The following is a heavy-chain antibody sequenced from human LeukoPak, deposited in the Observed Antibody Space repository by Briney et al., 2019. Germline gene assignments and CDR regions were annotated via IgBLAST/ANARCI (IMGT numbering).Heavy chain of an antibody. CDR1: GASISSSSYY. CDR3: ASTYSDFWSGYFVQY. D-gene: IGHD3-3*01. Sequence: SETLSLTCTVSGASISSSSYYWDCIRQPPGKGLEWIGSIYYSWSTYYNPSLESRVTISADTSKNQFSLQLSSVTAADTAVYYCASTYSDFWSGYFVQYWGQGTLVTVSS. CDR2: IYYSWST. J-gene: IGHJ4*02. V-gene: IGHV4-39*01.